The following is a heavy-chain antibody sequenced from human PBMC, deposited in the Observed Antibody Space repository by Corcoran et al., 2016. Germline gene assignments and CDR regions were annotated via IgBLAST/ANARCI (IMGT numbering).Heavy chain of an antibody. CDR2: ISSSSSTI. D-gene: IGHD4-17*01. CDR3: ARAPDYGGKAYYFDY. J-gene: IGHJ4*02. CDR1: GFTFSSYS. V-gene: IGHV3-48*04. Sequence: EVQLVESGGGLVQPGGSLRLSCAASGFTFSSYSMNWVRQAPGKGLEWVSYISSSSSTIYYADSVKGRFTISRDNAKNSLYLQMNSLRAEDTAVYYCARAPDYGGKAYYFDYWGQGTLVTVSS.